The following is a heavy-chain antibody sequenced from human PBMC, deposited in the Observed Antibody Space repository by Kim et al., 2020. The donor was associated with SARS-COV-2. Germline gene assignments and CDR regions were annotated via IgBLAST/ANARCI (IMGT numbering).Heavy chain of an antibody. CDR1: GFTFSTSY. CDR3: GRDPYRGAVDY. V-gene: IGHV3-7*03. D-gene: IGHD6-19*01. J-gene: IGHJ4*02. CDR2: INPDGSEK. Sequence: GGSLRLSCAVSGFTFSTSYMSWVRQAPAKGLEWVANINPDGSEKYYVDSMEGRFTISRDNAKNSVYLQMNSLRAEDTAIYYCGRDPYRGAVDYWGQGTL.